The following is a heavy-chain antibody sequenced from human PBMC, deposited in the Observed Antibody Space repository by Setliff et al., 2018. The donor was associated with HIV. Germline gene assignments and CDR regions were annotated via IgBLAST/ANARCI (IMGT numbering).Heavy chain of an antibody. CDR1: GFTFSNAW. J-gene: IGHJ5*02. D-gene: IGHD2-15*01. Sequence: GGSLRLSCAASGFTFSNAWISWVRQAPGKGLEWVGRIKSKTDGGTTDYAAPVKGRFTISRDDSKNTLYLQMHSLKTADTAVYYCARAPFRGGSFGWFDPWGQGTLVTVSS. V-gene: IGHV3-15*01. CDR3: ARAPFRGGSFGWFDP. CDR2: IKSKTDGGTT.